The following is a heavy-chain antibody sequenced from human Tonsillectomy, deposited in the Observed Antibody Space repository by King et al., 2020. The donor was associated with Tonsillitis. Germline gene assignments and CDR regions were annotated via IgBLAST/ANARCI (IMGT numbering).Heavy chain of an antibody. V-gene: IGHV3-66*01. CDR2: IYIAGIT. CDR1: GFSVSSNY. CDR3: ARDMRFYDSSGFLYYYMDV. D-gene: IGHD3-22*01. J-gene: IGHJ6*03. Sequence: VQLVESGGGLVQPGGSLRLSCAASGFSVSSNYMSWVRQAPGKGLEWVSIIYIAGITYHADSVKDRFTISRDNSKNTLFLQMNSLRAEDTAVYYCARDMRFYDSSGFLYYYMDVWGEGTTVTVSS.